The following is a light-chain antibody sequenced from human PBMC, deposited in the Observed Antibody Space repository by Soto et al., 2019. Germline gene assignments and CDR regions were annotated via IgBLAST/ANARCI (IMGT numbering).Light chain of an antibody. Sequence: DIQMTQSPSTLSASVGDRVTITCRASQTVSSWLAWYQQKPGKAPKLLIYDVSSLESGVPSRFSGSGSGTEFTLTISSLQPDDVATYYCQQYYSYSRTFGQGTKVEVQ. CDR3: QQYYSYSRT. CDR1: QTVSSW. CDR2: DVS. V-gene: IGKV1-5*01. J-gene: IGKJ1*01.